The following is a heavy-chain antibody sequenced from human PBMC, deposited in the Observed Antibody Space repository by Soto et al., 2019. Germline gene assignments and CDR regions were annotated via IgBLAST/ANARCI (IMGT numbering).Heavy chain of an antibody. V-gene: IGHV1-69*12. CDR2: IIPIFGTA. Sequence: QVQLVQSGAEVKKPGSSVKVSCKASGGTFSSYAISWVRQAPGQGLEWRGGIIPIFGTANYAQKFQGRVTITADESTSTAYMELSSLRSEDTAVYYCASEDTAMEVYGYRDFDYWGQGTLVTVSS. J-gene: IGHJ4*02. CDR1: GGTFSSYA. D-gene: IGHD5-18*01. CDR3: ASEDTAMEVYGYRDFDY.